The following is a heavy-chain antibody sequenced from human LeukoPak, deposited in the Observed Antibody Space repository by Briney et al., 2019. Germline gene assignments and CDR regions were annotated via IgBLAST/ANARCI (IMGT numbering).Heavy chain of an antibody. CDR3: AKGIQLWLYVIDY. CDR1: GFTFSSYA. Sequence: PGGSLRLSCAASGFTFSSYAMSWVRQAAGKGLEWVSAISGSGGSTYYADSVKGRFTISRDNSKNTLYLQMNSLRAEDTAVYYCAKGIQLWLYVIDYWGQGTLVTVSS. J-gene: IGHJ4*02. CDR2: ISGSGGST. V-gene: IGHV3-23*01. D-gene: IGHD5-18*01.